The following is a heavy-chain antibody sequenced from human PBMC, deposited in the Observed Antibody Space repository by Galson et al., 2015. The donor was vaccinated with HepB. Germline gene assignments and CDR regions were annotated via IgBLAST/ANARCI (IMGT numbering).Heavy chain of an antibody. CDR2: ISSSSTTI. Sequence: SLRLSCAASTFIFSTYSMNWVRQAPGKGLEWVSYISSSSTTIYYADSVKGRFTISRDNAKNSLYLQTNSLRAEDTAVYYCAREYYYDSSGYYLDWYFDLWGRGTLVTVSS. CDR1: TFIFSTYS. V-gene: IGHV3-48*04. CDR3: AREYYYDSSGYYLDWYFDL. J-gene: IGHJ2*01. D-gene: IGHD3-22*01.